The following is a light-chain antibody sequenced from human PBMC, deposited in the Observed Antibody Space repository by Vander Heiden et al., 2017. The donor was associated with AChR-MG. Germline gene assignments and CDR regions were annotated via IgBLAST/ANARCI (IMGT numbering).Light chain of an antibody. J-gene: IGKJ1*01. CDR3: QQSFRTLWT. V-gene: IGKV1-39*01. CDR1: QSSSNY. CDR2: GAS. Sequence: DIQMTQSPSSLSASVGDRVTITCRASQSSSNYLNWYQQKPGKAPKLLISGASTLHSGVPSRFSGSGSGTDFTLTFSSLQPEDAATYYCQQSFRTLWTFGQGTKVEIK.